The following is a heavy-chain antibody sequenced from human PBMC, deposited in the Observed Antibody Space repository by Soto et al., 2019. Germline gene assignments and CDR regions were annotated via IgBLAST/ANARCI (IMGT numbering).Heavy chain of an antibody. CDR2: INHSGST. V-gene: IGHV4-34*01. Sequence: PSETLSLTCAVYGGSFSGYYWSWIRQPPGKGLEWIGEINHSGSTNYNPSLKSRVTISVDTSKNQFSLKLSSVTAADTAVYYCARDSRGNYDILTGYYALSSGMDVWGQGTTVTVSS. J-gene: IGHJ6*02. D-gene: IGHD3-9*01. CDR3: ARDSRGNYDILTGYYALSSGMDV. CDR1: GGSFSGYY.